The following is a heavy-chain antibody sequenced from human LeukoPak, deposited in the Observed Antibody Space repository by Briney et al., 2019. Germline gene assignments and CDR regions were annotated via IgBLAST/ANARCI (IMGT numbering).Heavy chain of an antibody. V-gene: IGHV4-59*01. J-gene: IGHJ4*02. CDR2: IYYSGST. Sequence: SETLSLTCTVSGSSISSYYWSWIRQPPGKGLEWIGYIYYSGSTNYNPSLKSRVTISVDTSKNQFSLKLSSVTAADTAVYYCARDRGSGYFDYWGQGTLVTVSS. D-gene: IGHD2-15*01. CDR1: GSSISSYY. CDR3: ARDRGSGYFDY.